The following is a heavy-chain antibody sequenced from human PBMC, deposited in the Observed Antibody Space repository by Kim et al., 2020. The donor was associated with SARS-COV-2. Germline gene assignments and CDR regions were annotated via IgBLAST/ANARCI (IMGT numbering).Heavy chain of an antibody. J-gene: IGHJ6*02. CDR1: GFTFSSYG. D-gene: IGHD3-9*01. Sequence: AGSLRLSCAASGFTFSSYGMHWVRQAPGKGLEWVAVISYDGSNKYYADSVKGRFTISRDNSKNTLYLQMNSLRAEDTAVYYCAKNRVYFDWLFQDDYGMDVWGQGTTVTVSS. CDR2: ISYDGSNK. CDR3: AKNRVYFDWLFQDDYGMDV. V-gene: IGHV3-30*18.